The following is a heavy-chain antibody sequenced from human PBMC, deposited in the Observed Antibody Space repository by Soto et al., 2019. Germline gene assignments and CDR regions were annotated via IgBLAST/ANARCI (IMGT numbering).Heavy chain of an antibody. CDR2: IVVGSAHT. Sequence: QMQLVQSGPEVRKPGSSVRVSSKAAGFTFASSAVQWVRQARGQRLEWIGWIVVGSAHTNYAQKFQERVTIARDMSTSTAYMELSSLSSEDTAVYYCAALPSYYYDGSSYYQPFDFWGQGTLVTVSS. V-gene: IGHV1-58*01. J-gene: IGHJ4*02. CDR3: AALPSYYYDGSSYYQPFDF. CDR1: GFTFASSA. D-gene: IGHD3-22*01.